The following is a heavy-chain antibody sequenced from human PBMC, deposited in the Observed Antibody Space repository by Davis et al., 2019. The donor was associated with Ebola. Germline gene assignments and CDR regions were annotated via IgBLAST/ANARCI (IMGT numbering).Heavy chain of an antibody. V-gene: IGHV1-69*06. CDR2: IIPIFGTA. CDR3: ARERGAIVVVTYNYYYYGMDV. D-gene: IGHD3-22*01. Sequence: SVKVSCKASGYTFTSYGISWVRQAPGQGLEWMGGIIPIFGTANYAQKFQGRVTITADKSTSTAYMELSSLRSEDTAVYYCARERGAIVVVTYNYYYYGMDVWGQGTTVTVSS. CDR1: GYTFTSYG. J-gene: IGHJ6*02.